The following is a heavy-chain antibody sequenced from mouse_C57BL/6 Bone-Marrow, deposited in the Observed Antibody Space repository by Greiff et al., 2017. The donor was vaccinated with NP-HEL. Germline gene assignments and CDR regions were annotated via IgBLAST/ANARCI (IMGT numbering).Heavy chain of an antibody. V-gene: IGHV7-1*01. CDR2: SRNKANDYTT. CDR3: ARDAYYGSSYAMDY. J-gene: IGHJ4*01. CDR1: GFTFSDFY. D-gene: IGHD1-1*01. Sequence: EVKLMESGGGLVQSGRSLRLSCATSGFTFSDFYMEWVRHAPGKGLEWSAASRNKANDYTTEYSASVKGRFTVSRDTSQSILYLQMNALRAEDTAIYYCARDAYYGSSYAMDYWGQGTSVTVSS.